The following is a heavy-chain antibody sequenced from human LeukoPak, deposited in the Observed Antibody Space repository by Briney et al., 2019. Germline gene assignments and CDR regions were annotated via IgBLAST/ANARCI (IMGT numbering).Heavy chain of an antibody. D-gene: IGHD5-18*01. CDR3: ARAAMVGRRYNWFDP. J-gene: IGHJ5*02. V-gene: IGHV4-38-2*02. CDR1: GYSISSGYY. CDR2: VYYSGST. Sequence: SETLSLTCTVSGYSISSGYYWGWIRQPPGKGLEWIGYVYYSGSTNYNPSLKSRVTISVDTSKNQFSLQLNSVTPEDTAVYYCARAAMVGRRYNWFDPWGQGTLVTVSS.